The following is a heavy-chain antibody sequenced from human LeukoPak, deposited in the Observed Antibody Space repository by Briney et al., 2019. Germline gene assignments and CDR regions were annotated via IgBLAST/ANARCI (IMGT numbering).Heavy chain of an antibody. J-gene: IGHJ5*02. V-gene: IGHV5-51*01. CDR2: IYPADSDI. CDR3: ARQEYCSGGSCYTWFDP. D-gene: IGHD2-15*01. Sequence: GESLKISCKGSGYRITNYWIGWVRPVPGKGLEWMGIIYPADSDIRYSPSFQGQVTISADKSISTAYLQWSSLKASDTAMYYCARQEYCSGGSCYTWFDPWGQGTLVTVSS. CDR1: GYRITNYW.